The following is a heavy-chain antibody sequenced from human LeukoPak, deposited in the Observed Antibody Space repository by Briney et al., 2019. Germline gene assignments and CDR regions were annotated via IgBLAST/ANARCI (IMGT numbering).Heavy chain of an antibody. Sequence: SETLSLTCTVSGGSISSYYWSWIRQPPGKGLEWIGYIYYSGSTNYNPSHNSRVTMSVDTSKNQFSLNLSSVTAADTAVYYCARGSRSLGVTTVTRGFDYWGQGTLVTVSS. CDR3: ARGSRSLGVTTVTRGFDY. J-gene: IGHJ4*02. D-gene: IGHD4-17*01. V-gene: IGHV4-59*01. CDR1: GGSISSYY. CDR2: IYYSGST.